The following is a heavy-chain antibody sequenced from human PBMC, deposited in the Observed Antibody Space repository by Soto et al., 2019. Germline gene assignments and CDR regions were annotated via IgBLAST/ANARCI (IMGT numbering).Heavy chain of an antibody. CDR3: ARTPHVLRFLEWFLDY. CDR2: IIPIFGTA. D-gene: IGHD3-3*01. CDR1: GGTFSSYA. V-gene: IGHV1-69*06. Sequence: ASVKVSCKASGGTFSSYAISWVRQAPGQGLEWMGGIIPIFGTANYAQKFQGRVTITADKSTSTAYMELSSLRSEDTAVYYCARTPHVLRFLEWFLDYWGQGTLVTVSS. J-gene: IGHJ4*02.